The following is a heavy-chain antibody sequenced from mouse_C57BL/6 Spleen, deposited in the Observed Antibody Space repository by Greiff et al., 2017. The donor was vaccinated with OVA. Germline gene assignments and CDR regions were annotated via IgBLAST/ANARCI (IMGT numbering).Heavy chain of an antibody. J-gene: IGHJ4*01. CDR3: ARRDYGRIYYAMDY. CDR1: GYTFTDYN. Sequence: EVKLVESGPELVKPGASVKIPCKASGYTFTDYNMDWVKQSHGKSLEWIGDINPNNGGTIYNQKFKGKATLTVDKSSSTAYMELRSLTSEDTAVYYCARRDYGRIYYAMDYWGQGTSVTVSS. V-gene: IGHV1-18*01. D-gene: IGHD2-4*01. CDR2: INPNNGGT.